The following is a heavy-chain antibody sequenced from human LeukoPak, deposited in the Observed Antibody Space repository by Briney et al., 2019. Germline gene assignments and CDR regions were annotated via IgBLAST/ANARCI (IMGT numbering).Heavy chain of an antibody. CDR3: ARTYYYDSSAFDY. CDR1: GFTFSSYA. V-gene: IGHV3-21*01. D-gene: IGHD3-22*01. J-gene: IGHJ4*02. CDR2: ISSSSTYI. Sequence: GRSLRLSCAASGFTFSSYAMHWVRQAPGKGLQWVSSISSSSTYIYYADSVKGRFTISRDNAKNSLYLQTSSLRAEDTAVYYCARTYYYDSSAFDYWGQGTLVTVSS.